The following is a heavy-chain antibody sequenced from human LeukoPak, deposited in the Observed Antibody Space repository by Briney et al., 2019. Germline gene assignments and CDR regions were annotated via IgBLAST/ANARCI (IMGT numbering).Heavy chain of an antibody. V-gene: IGHV1-8*01. CDR1: GYTFTSYD. CDR2: MNPNSGNT. Sequence: GASVKVSCKASGYTFTSYDINWVRQATGQGLEWMGWMNPNSGNTGYAQKFQGRVTMTRNTSISTAYMEVSSLRSEDTAVYYCARGRLAVAGTYYYYGMDVWGQGTTVTVSS. CDR3: ARGRLAVAGTYYYYGMDV. D-gene: IGHD6-19*01. J-gene: IGHJ6*02.